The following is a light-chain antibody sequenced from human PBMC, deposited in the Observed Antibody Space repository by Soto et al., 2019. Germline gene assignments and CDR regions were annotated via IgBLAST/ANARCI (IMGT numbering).Light chain of an antibody. CDR1: SSNIGADFD. V-gene: IGLV1-40*01. CDR3: QSYDRSRGGSVL. J-gene: IGLJ2*01. CDR2: GDS. Sequence: QSVLTQPPSVSGAPGQRVTISCTGSSSNIGADFDVHWYQQHPGTAPRLLIYGDSDRPSGVPDRFSGSKSGTSASLGITGLQAEDEADYYCQSYDRSRGGSVLFGGGTKLTVL.